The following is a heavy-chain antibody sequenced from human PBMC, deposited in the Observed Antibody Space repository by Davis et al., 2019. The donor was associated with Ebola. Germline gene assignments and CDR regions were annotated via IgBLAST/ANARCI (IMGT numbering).Heavy chain of an antibody. V-gene: IGHV3-23*01. CDR3: AKDEGAIVVVVAATLPFGMDV. J-gene: IGHJ6*02. D-gene: IGHD2-15*01. Sequence: GEFLKISCAASGFTFSSYAMSWVRQAPGKGLEWVSAISGSGGSTYYADSVKGRFTISRDNSKNTLYLQMNSLRAEDTAVYYCAKDEGAIVVVVAATLPFGMDVWGQGTTVTVSS. CDR1: GFTFSSYA. CDR2: ISGSGGST.